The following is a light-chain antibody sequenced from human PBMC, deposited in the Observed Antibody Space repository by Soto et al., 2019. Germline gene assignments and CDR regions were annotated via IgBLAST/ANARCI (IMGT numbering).Light chain of an antibody. CDR2: DAS. J-gene: IGKJ4*01. CDR3: QQRSNWPLT. CDR1: QSVSSY. V-gene: IGKV3-11*01. Sequence: EIVLTQSPATLSLSLGERATLSCRASQSVSSYFAWYQQKPGQAPRLLIYDASNRATGTPDRFSGSGSGTDFTLTISSLEPEDFAVYYCQQRSNWPLTFGGGTKVEMK.